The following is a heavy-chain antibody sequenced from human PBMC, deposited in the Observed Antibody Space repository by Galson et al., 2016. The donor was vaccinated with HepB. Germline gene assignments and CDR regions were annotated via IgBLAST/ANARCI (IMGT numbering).Heavy chain of an antibody. D-gene: IGHD2-15*01. CDR3: ARGRVLGYCSGGSCPDFDY. J-gene: IGHJ4*02. CDR1: GFTFSSYA. Sequence: SLRLSCAASGFTFSSYAMHWVRQAPGKGLEWVAVVSYDGSNKYYADSVKGRLTFSRDNSKNTLYLQMNSLRAEDTAVYYCARGRVLGYCSGGSCPDFDYGGQGTLVTVSS. V-gene: IGHV3-30-3*01. CDR2: VSYDGSNK.